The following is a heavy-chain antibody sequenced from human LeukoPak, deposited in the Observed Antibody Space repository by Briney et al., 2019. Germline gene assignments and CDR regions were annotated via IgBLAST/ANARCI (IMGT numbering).Heavy chain of an antibody. D-gene: IGHD5-24*01. V-gene: IGHV3-23*01. CDR1: GFTFSTYA. CDR2: IMSSGGST. CDR3: AKGNSWVDN. J-gene: IGHJ5*02. Sequence: PGGSLRLSCAASGFTFSTYAMSWVRQAPGKGLEWVSAIMSSGGSTFYADSVRGRFTIPRDNSNYTLYLQMNSLRAEDTAIYYCAKGNSWVDNWGQGTLVTVSS.